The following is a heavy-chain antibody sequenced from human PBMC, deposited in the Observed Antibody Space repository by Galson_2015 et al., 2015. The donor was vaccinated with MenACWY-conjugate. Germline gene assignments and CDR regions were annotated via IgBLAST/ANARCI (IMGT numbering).Heavy chain of an antibody. CDR2: ISTYGGST. Sequence: SLRLSCAASGFTFSRYAMHWVRQAPGKGLEYVSAISTYGGSTYYADYVKGRFTISRDNSKNMLFLPMGILRFEETAVYYCPRKDGATYGYNDYWGQGTLVIVSS. CDR3: PRKDGATYGYNDY. CDR1: GFTFSRYA. D-gene: IGHD5-18*01. V-gene: IGHV3-64*02. J-gene: IGHJ4*02.